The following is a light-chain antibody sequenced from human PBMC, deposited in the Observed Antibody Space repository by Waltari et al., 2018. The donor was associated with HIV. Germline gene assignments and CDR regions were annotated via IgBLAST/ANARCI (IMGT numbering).Light chain of an antibody. J-gene: IGKJ4*01. Sequence: DIAMNQPPHYLTLSLAPRATINCNSSQNILHISNNKNYSGWYQQKPGQPPKLPIYWASTRESGVPDRFSGSGSGTNGTLTISSLQAEDVAIYYCQQYSSVPLAFGGGTKVEI. V-gene: IGKV4-1*01. CDR3: QQYSSVPLA. CDR1: QNILHISNNKNY. CDR2: WAS.